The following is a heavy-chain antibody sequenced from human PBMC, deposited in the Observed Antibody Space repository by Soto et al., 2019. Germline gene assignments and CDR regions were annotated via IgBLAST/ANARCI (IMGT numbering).Heavy chain of an antibody. CDR2: IYPGDSDT. V-gene: IGHV5-51*01. Sequence: PGESLKISCKGSGYSFTSYWIGWVRQMPGKGLEWMGIIYPGDSDTRYSPSFQGQVTISADKSISTAYLQWSSLKASDTAMYYCARHLVVPAAIGGYYYYYMDVWGKGTTVTVSS. CDR3: ARHLVVPAAIGGYYYYYMDV. CDR1: GYSFTSYW. D-gene: IGHD2-2*01. J-gene: IGHJ6*03.